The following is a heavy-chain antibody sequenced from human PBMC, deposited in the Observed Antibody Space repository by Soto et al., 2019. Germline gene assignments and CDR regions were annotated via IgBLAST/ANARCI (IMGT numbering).Heavy chain of an antibody. Sequence: EVQLVESGGGLVKPGGSLRLSCAASGFSFSTYSMNWVRQAPGKGLEWVSAISSSSTYIYYGDSVKGRFTISRDNAKNSLYLQMNSLRAEDTAVYYCARIGTAAAIGTYGMDVWGQGTTFTVSS. CDR3: ARIGTAAAIGTYGMDV. V-gene: IGHV3-21*01. CDR2: ISSSSTYI. J-gene: IGHJ6*02. CDR1: GFSFSTYS. D-gene: IGHD2-2*01.